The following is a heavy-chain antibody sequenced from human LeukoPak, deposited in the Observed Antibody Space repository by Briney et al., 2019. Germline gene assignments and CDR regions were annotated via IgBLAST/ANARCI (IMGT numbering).Heavy chain of an antibody. J-gene: IGHJ3*02. CDR3: ARXXSLKRXFXI. CDR2: IYHGGTT. Sequence: SETLSLTCTVSGGSISSSSYSWGWIRQPPGKGLEWIGNIYHGGTTSYNPSLKSRVTISVDTSKNQFSLKLSSVTAADTAVYYCARXXSLKRXFXIWGQGXXVTVS. D-gene: IGHD3-16*01. CDR1: GGSISSSSYS. V-gene: IGHV4-39*01.